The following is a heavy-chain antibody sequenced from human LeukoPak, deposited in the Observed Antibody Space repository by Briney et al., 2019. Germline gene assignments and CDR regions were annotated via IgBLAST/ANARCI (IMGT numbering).Heavy chain of an antibody. Sequence: SGPTLVKPTQTLTLTCTFSGFSLSTSGVGVGWIRQPPGKALEWLALIYWNDDKRYSPSLKSRLTITKDTSKNQVVLTMTNMDPVDTATYYCAHITPPRLGYCSSTSCQGAPTEYSQHWGQGTLVTVSS. V-gene: IGHV2-5*01. CDR3: AHITPPRLGYCSSTSCQGAPTEYSQH. D-gene: IGHD2-2*01. CDR1: GFSLSTSGVG. J-gene: IGHJ1*01. CDR2: IYWNDDK.